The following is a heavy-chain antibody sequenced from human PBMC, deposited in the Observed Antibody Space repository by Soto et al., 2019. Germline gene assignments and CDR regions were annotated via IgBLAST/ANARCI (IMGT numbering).Heavy chain of an antibody. J-gene: IGHJ6*03. CDR2: IKQDGSEK. V-gene: IGHV3-7*01. CDR3: ARDSSIFGVVRDYYYYYYMDV. D-gene: IGHD3-3*01. CDR1: GFTFSSYW. Sequence: GGSLRLSCAASGFTFSSYWMSWVRQAPGKGLEWVANIKQDGSEKYYVDSVKGRFTISRDNAKNSLYLQMNSLRAEDTAVYYCARDSSIFGVVRDYYYYYYMDVWGKGTTVTVSS.